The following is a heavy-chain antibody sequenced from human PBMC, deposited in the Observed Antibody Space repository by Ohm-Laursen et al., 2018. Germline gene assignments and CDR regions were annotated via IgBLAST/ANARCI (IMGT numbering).Heavy chain of an antibody. CDR3: ARAPTTVVTPRWFDP. D-gene: IGHD4-23*01. V-gene: IGHV1-46*01. CDR1: GYTFTTYY. CDR2: INPSGGST. Sequence: GASVKVSCKASGYTFTTYYLHWVRQAPGQGLEWMGMINPSGGSTSYAQKFQGRFTMTSDTSTSTVYMELSSLRSEDTAVYYCARAPTTVVTPRWFDPWGQGTLVTVSS. J-gene: IGHJ5*02.